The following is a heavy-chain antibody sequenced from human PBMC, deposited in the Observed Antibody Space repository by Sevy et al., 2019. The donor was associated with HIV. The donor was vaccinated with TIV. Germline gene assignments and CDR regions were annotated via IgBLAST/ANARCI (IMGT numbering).Heavy chain of an antibody. D-gene: IGHD6-19*01. Sequence: ESLKISCAASGFTFSSYSMNWVRQAPGKGLEWVSYISGLNNYIYYADSVRGRFTISRDNAKNSLYLQMNSLRAEDTAVYYCARGASSGWDYFDYWGQGTLVTVSS. CDR2: ISGLNNYI. V-gene: IGHV3-21*01. CDR3: ARGASSGWDYFDY. J-gene: IGHJ4*02. CDR1: GFTFSSYS.